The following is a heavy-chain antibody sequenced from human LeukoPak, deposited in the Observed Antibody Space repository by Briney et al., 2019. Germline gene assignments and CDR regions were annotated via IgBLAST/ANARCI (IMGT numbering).Heavy chain of an antibody. V-gene: IGHV4-59*01. D-gene: IGHD2/OR15-2a*01. CDR2: LVETGGP. CDR1: GCSINGYN. J-gene: IGHJ4*02. CDR3: ARGRNIGGSDFEF. Sequence: SETLSLTCSVSGCSINGYNWSWIRPPPGKGLEWIVNLVETGGPTYTPSVKSRVTISVETTKSQFSLRLSSLTTPDTAVYYCARGRNIGGSDFEFCGEGTLVT.